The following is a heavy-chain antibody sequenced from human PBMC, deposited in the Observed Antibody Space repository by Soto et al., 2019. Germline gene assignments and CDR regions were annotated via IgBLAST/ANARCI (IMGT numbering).Heavy chain of an antibody. CDR1: GGTFSSYA. V-gene: IGHV1-69*13. Sequence: ASVKVSCKASGGTFSSYAISWVRQAPGQGLEWMGGIIPIFGTANYAQKFQGRVTITADESTSTAYMELSSLRSEDTAVYYCARDRLEYYGSGSTSLYYYYGMDVWGQGTMVTVSS. CDR2: IIPIFGTA. J-gene: IGHJ6*02. CDR3: ARDRLEYYGSGSTSLYYYYGMDV. D-gene: IGHD3-10*01.